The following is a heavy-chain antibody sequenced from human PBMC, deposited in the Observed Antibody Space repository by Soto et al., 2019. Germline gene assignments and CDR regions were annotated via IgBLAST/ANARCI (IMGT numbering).Heavy chain of an antibody. CDR2: INSDGSST. CDR3: AKNVPRITMIVVAPLGAFDI. V-gene: IGHV3-74*01. D-gene: IGHD3-22*01. Sequence: GGSLRLSCAASGFTFSSYWMHWVRQAPGKGLVWVSRINSDGSSTSYADSVKGRFTISRDNSKNTLYLQMNSLRAEDTAVYYCAKNVPRITMIVVAPLGAFDIWGQGTMVTVSS. J-gene: IGHJ3*02. CDR1: GFTFSSYW.